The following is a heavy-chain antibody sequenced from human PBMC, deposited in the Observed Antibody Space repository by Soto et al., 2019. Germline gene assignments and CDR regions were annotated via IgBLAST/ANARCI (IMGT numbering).Heavy chain of an antibody. Sequence: QVQLQESGPELVKPSQTLSLTCTVSGGSVGTGDYAWTWIRQARGKDLEWLAYDYYTGNNYQNPFLKGRASISVDTSKNQFSLELRSVTAADTAVYYCAGERYRFWRGPFDLWGRGTLVTVSS. CDR2: DYYTGNN. J-gene: IGHJ2*01. CDR3: AGERYRFWRGPFDL. V-gene: IGHV4-30-4*01. D-gene: IGHD3-3*01. CDR1: GGSVGTGDYA.